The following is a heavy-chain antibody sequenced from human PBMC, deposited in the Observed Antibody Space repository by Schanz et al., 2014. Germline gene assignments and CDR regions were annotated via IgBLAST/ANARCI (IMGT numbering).Heavy chain of an antibody. CDR3: TRGNALDV. J-gene: IGHJ6*02. V-gene: IGHV4-59*01. CDR1: GGSISASY. Sequence: QVQLQESGPGLVKPSETLSLTCTVSGGSISASYWGWIRQPPGKGLEWIAYIYYTASTNYNPSLRSRVTISADTSKNQFSLKLTSVTAADSAVYFCTRGNALDVWGQGTTVTVSS. D-gene: IGHD1-1*01. CDR2: IYYTAST.